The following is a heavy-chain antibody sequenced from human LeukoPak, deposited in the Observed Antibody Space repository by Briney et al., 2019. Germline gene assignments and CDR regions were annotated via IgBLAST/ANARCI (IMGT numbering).Heavy chain of an antibody. Sequence: SETLSLTCTVSGGSISSSSYYWGWIRQPPGKGLEWIGSIYYSGSIYYNPSLKSRVTISVDTSKNQFSLKLSSVTAADTAVYYCARHPRSPTATITFDYWGQGTLVTVSS. J-gene: IGHJ4*02. CDR2: IYYSGSI. CDR1: GGSISSSSYY. V-gene: IGHV4-39*01. CDR3: ARHPRSPTATITFDY. D-gene: IGHD1-1*01.